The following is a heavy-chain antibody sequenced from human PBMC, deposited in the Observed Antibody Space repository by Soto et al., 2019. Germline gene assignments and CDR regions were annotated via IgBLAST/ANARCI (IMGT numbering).Heavy chain of an antibody. V-gene: IGHV1-2*02. Sequence: ASVKVSCKASGYTFTGYYMHWVRQAPGQGLEWMGWINPNSGGTNYAQKFQGRVTMTRDTSISTAYMELSRLRSDDTAVYYCARXARRYCSSTSCYTGFDPWGQGTLVTVSS. CDR3: ARXARRYCSSTSCYTGFDP. D-gene: IGHD2-2*01. CDR2: INPNSGGT. CDR1: GYTFTGYY. J-gene: IGHJ5*02.